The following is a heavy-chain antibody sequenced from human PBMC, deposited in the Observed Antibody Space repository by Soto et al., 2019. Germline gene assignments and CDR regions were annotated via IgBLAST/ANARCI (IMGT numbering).Heavy chain of an antibody. J-gene: IGHJ5*02. CDR1: GFTFSSYA. D-gene: IGHD6-13*01. V-gene: IGHV3-23*01. CDR3: AKAPGIAAAGTGGWFDP. CDR2: ISGSGGST. Sequence: GGSLRLSCAASGFTFSSYAMSWVRQAPGKGLEWVSAISGSGGSTYYADSVKGRFTISRDNSKNTLYLQMNSLRAEDTAVYYCAKAPGIAAAGTGGWFDPCGQGTLVTVSS.